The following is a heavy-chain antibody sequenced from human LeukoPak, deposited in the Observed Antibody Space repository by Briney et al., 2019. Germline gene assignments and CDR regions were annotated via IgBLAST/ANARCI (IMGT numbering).Heavy chain of an antibody. CDR3: ATSTQGVLVGVFDI. D-gene: IGHD2-8*01. Sequence: SVKVSCKASGYTFTSYGISWVRQAPGQGLEWVGRIIPLLGIANYAQNFQGRVTITADKSTTTAYMDLSSLRSEDTAMYYCATSTQGVLVGVFDIWGQGTMVTVSS. J-gene: IGHJ3*02. CDR1: GYTFTSYG. CDR2: IIPLLGIA. V-gene: IGHV1-69*04.